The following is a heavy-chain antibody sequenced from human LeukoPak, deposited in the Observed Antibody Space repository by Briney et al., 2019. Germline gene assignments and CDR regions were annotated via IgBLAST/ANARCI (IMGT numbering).Heavy chain of an antibody. CDR1: GGSISSYY. Sequence: PSETLSLTCTVSGGSISSYYWSWIRQPPGKGLEWIGYIYYSGSTNYNPSLKSRVTISVDTSKNQFSLKLSSVTAADTAIYYCAKDYYYDNSGAFDYWGQGTLVTVSS. D-gene: IGHD3-22*01. V-gene: IGHV4-59*01. J-gene: IGHJ4*02. CDR2: IYYSGST. CDR3: AKDYYYDNSGAFDY.